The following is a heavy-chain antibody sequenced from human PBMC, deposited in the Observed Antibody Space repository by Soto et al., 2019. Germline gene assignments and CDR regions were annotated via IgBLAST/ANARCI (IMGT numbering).Heavy chain of an antibody. Sequence: GVSLRLSCAASGFTFSSYAMSWVRQAPGKGLEWVSAISGSGGSTYYADSVKGRFTISRDNSKNTLYLQMNSLRAEDTAVYYCAKDMGSSWYGGHYYYYMDVWGKGTTVTVSS. V-gene: IGHV3-23*01. CDR3: AKDMGSSWYGGHYYYYMDV. CDR1: GFTFSSYA. D-gene: IGHD6-13*01. CDR2: ISGSGGST. J-gene: IGHJ6*03.